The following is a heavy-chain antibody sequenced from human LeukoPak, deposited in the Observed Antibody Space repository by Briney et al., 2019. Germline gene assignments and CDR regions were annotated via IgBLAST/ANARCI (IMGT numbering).Heavy chain of an antibody. CDR1: GFTFSSYW. D-gene: IGHD6-13*01. V-gene: IGHV3-74*01. J-gene: IGHJ4*02. CDR2: INSDGSST. CDR3: AREAQIAAAVD. Sequence: GGSLRLSCAASGFTFSSYWMHWVRQAPGKGLVWVSRINSDGSSTSYADSVKGRFTISRDNAKNTLQRQMNSPRAEDTAVYYCAREAQIAAAVDWGQGTLVTVSS.